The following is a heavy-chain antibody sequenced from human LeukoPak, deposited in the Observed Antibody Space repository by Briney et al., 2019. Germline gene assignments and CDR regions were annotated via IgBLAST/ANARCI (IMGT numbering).Heavy chain of an antibody. Sequence: SETLSLTCTVSGGSISSSSYYWGWIRQPPGKGLEWIGYIYYSGDTYYNPSLRSRVSISVDTSKNQFSLKLSSVTAADTAMYYCARDYGNNWFDPWDQGTLVTVSA. CDR3: ARDYGNNWFDP. CDR2: IYYSGDT. CDR1: GGSISSSSYY. V-gene: IGHV4-31*03. J-gene: IGHJ5*02. D-gene: IGHD4-17*01.